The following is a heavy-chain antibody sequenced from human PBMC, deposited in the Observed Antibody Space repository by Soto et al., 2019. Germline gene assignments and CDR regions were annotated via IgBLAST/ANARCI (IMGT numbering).Heavy chain of an antibody. CDR3: ATVQSTDYDSSGYYYDWFDP. CDR2: ISSSSSYI. CDR1: GCTFSSYS. V-gene: IGHV3-21*01. Sequence: PXGWLRRSGSASGCTFSSYSMNWVRQAPGKGLEWVSSISSSSSYIYYADSVKGRFTISRDNAKNSLYLQMNSLRAEDTAVYYCATVQSTDYDSSGYYYDWFDPWGQGTLVTVSS. D-gene: IGHD3-22*01. J-gene: IGHJ5*02.